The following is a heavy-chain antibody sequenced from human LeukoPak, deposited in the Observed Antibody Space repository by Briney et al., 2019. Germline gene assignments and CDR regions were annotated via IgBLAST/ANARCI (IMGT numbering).Heavy chain of an antibody. CDR2: INPNSGGT. J-gene: IGHJ4*02. CDR3: ARIPSSGWSYYFDY. V-gene: IGHV1-2*02. Sequence: ASVKVSCKASGYTFTGYYMHWVRQAPGQGLERMGWINPNSGGTNYAQKLQGRVTMTTDTSTSTAYMELRSLRSDDTAVYYCARIPSSGWSYYFDYWGQGTLVTVSS. D-gene: IGHD6-19*01. CDR1: GYTFTGYY.